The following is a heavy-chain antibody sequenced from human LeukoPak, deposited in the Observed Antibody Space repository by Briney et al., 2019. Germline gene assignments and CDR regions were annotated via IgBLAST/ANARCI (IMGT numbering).Heavy chain of an antibody. D-gene: IGHD3-22*01. CDR3: ARVGSPDSSGYYHLGWYFDL. CDR1: GGSISSYY. J-gene: IGHJ2*01. CDR2: IYYSGST. V-gene: IGHV4-59*01. Sequence: PSETLSLTCTVSGGSISSYYWSWIRQPPGEGLEWIRYIYYSGSTNYNPSLKSRVTISVDTSKNQFSLKLSSVTAADTAVYYCARVGSPDSSGYYHLGWYFDLWGRGTLVTVSS.